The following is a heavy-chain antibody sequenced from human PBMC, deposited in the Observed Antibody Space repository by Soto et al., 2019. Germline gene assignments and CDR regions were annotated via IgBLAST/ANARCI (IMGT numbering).Heavy chain of an antibody. CDR2: IYYSGST. J-gene: IGHJ3*01. V-gene: IGHV4-39*01. Sequence: SETLSLTCTVSGGSISSYYWSWIRQPPGKGLEWIGSIYYSGSTYYNPSLKSRVTISVDTSKNQFSLKLSSVTAADTAVYYCARHHPLRSGVRLFFDAWGQGTMVTVSS. D-gene: IGHD4-17*01. CDR3: ARHHPLRSGVRLFFDA. CDR1: GGSISSYY.